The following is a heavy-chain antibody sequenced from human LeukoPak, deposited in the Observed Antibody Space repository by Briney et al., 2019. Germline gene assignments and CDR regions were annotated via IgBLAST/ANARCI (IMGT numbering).Heavy chain of an antibody. D-gene: IGHD1-26*01. V-gene: IGHV3-21*05. CDR3: ARDSNPPLLIDY. CDR1: GFRFSIYA. CDR2: IDSGSTDI. J-gene: IGHJ4*02. Sequence: GGSRRLSCAASGFRFSIYAMNWVRQAPGKGLEWISYIDSGSTDILYADSVKGRFTISRDDATNSLFLPMTSLRAGATAVYYCARDSNPPLLIDYWGQGTQVAVSA.